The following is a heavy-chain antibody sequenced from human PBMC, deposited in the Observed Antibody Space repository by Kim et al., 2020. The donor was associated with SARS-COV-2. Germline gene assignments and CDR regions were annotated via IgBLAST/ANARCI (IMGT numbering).Heavy chain of an antibody. Sequence: AKSVQGRGTLTADESTSTAYMELSSLRSEDTAVYYCARDQATDYGDFDYWGQGTLVTVSS. CDR3: ARDQATDYGDFDY. J-gene: IGHJ4*02. V-gene: IGHV1-69*01. D-gene: IGHD4-17*01.